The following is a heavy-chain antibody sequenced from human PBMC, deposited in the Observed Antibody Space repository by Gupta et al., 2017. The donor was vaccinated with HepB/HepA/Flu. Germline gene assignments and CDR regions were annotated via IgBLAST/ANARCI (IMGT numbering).Heavy chain of an antibody. D-gene: IGHD3-10*01. CDR1: GESFSGSY. CDR3: ARGPQSSSLTWFDP. V-gene: IGHV4-34*02. J-gene: IGHJ5*02. Sequence: QVQLQQWGAGLIKPSETLSLTCAVYGESFSGSYWTWIRQPPGQGLEWIGEIKHSGSTNFNPSLKSRVTISVDTSKNQFSLKLSSVTAADTAMYYCARGPQSSSLTWFDPWGQGTLVTVSS. CDR2: IKHSGST.